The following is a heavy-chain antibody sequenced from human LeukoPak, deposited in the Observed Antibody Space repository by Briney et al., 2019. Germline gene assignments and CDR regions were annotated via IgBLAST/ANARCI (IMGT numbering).Heavy chain of an antibody. J-gene: IGHJ4*02. Sequence: GGSLRLSCAASGFTFRSYAMSWVRQAPGKGLEWVSGISGSGVSTDYADSVKGRFTISRDNSKNTLYLQMNNLKAEDTAVYYCAKDVSGGNWGQGTLVTVSS. CDR2: ISGSGVST. CDR3: AKDVSGGN. D-gene: IGHD1-14*01. CDR1: GFTFRSYA. V-gene: IGHV3-23*01.